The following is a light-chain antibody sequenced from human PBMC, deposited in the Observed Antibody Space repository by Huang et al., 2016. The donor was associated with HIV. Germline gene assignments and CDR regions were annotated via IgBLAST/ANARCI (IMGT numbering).Light chain of an antibody. J-gene: IGKJ2*01. Sequence: EIVLTQSPGTLSLSPGERATLSCRASQSVDSSSLAWYQQKPGQAPRLLIYAASRRATGIPDRVSGSGSGTDFTLTIGRLEPEDFAVYYCQQYGISPPYTFGQGTKLDIK. CDR3: QQYGISPPYT. V-gene: IGKV3-20*01. CDR2: AAS. CDR1: QSVDSSS.